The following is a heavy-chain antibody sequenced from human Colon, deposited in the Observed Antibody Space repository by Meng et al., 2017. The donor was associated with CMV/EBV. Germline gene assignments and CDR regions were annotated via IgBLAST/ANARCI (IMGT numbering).Heavy chain of an antibody. CDR1: GFTFSSYD. Sequence: SWAACGFTFSSYDMHWVRQATGKGLEWVSGIGTTSDTYYPGSVKGRFTISREDAKNSLYLQMNSLRAGDTAVYYCARGPPRTGGYFDYWGQGTLVTVSS. CDR3: ARGPPRTGGYFDY. J-gene: IGHJ4*02. V-gene: IGHV3-13*01. D-gene: IGHD1-14*01. CDR2: IGTTSDT.